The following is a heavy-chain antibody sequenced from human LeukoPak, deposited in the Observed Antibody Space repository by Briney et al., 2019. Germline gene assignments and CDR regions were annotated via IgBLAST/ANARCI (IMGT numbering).Heavy chain of an antibody. D-gene: IGHD3-22*01. CDR1: GYSFTSYW. CDR2: IYPGDSDT. V-gene: IGHV5-51*07. Sequence: RGESLKISCKGSGYSFTSYWIGWVHQMPGKGLEWMGIIYPGDSDTRYSPSFQGQVTISADKSIGTAYLQWSSLKASDTAMYYCVTTDSSGYDDAFDIWGQGTMVTVSS. CDR3: VTTDSSGYDDAFDI. J-gene: IGHJ3*02.